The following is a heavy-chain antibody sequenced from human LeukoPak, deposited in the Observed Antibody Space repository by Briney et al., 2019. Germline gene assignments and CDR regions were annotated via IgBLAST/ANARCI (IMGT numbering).Heavy chain of an antibody. CDR3: ATYMLRDNWNVHTFDS. V-gene: IGHV1-69*05. CDR2: IIPIFGTA. D-gene: IGHD1-1*01. Sequence: SVKVSCKASGYTFAAYYLHWVRQAPGQGLEWMGGIIPIFGTANYAQKFQGRITITTDDSTSTAYMELSSLRSEDTAVYYCATYMLRDNWNVHTFDSWGQGTLVTVSS. J-gene: IGHJ4*02. CDR1: GYTFAAYY.